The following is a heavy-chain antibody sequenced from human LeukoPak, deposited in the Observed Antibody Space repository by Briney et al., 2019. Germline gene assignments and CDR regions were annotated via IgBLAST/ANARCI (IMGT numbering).Heavy chain of an antibody. J-gene: IGHJ6*03. CDR1: GYTFTSYD. V-gene: IGHV1-8*01. CDR2: MNPNSGNT. CDR3: ARGVAAAGTYYYYYYMDV. Sequence: GASVKVSCTASGYTFTSYDINWVRQATGQGLEWMGWMNPNSGNTGYAQKFQGRVTMTRNTSISTAYMELSSLRSEDTAVYYCARGVAAAGTYYYYYYMDVWGKGTTVTVSS. D-gene: IGHD6-13*01.